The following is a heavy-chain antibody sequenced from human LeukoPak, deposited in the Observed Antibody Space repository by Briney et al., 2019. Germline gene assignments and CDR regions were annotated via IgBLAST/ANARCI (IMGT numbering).Heavy chain of an antibody. CDR2: ISGSGGST. D-gene: IGHD6-13*01. CDR3: ANRVRGYSSSWYYFDY. CDR1: GFTFSSYA. V-gene: IGHV3-23*01. Sequence: PGGSLRLSCAASGFTFSSYAMSWVRQAPGKGLEWVSAISGSGGSTYYADSVKGRFTISRDNSKNTLYLQMNSLRAEDTAVYYCANRVRGYSSSWYYFDYWGQGTLVTVSS. J-gene: IGHJ4*02.